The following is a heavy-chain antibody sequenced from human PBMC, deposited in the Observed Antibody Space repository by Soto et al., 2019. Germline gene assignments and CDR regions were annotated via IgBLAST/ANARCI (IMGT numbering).Heavy chain of an antibody. CDR2: ISGSGGST. Sequence: PGGSLRLSCAASGFTFSSYAMSWVRQAPGKGLEWVSAISGSGGSTYYADSVKGRFTISRDNSKNTLYLQMNSLRAEDTAVYYCATNIVVVPVINRPPRPTYWGQGTLVTVSS. J-gene: IGHJ4*02. CDR3: ATNIVVVPVINRPPRPTY. V-gene: IGHV3-23*01. CDR1: GFTFSSYA. D-gene: IGHD2-2*01.